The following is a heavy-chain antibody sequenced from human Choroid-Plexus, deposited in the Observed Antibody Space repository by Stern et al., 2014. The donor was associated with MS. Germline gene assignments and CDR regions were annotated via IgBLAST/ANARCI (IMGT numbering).Heavy chain of an antibody. J-gene: IGHJ4*02. D-gene: IGHD3-10*01. Sequence: QVTLKESGPTLVKPTQTLTLTCTFSGFSLRTDGVGVGWIRQPPGKALEWLSLIYWDDDMRYNPSLNNRLTITQDTSKNQVVLTMINMDPVDTATYYCARRVPSMVRGVTFFDYWGQGTLVTVSS. V-gene: IGHV2-5*02. CDR3: ARRVPSMVRGVTFFDY. CDR1: GFSLRTDGVG. CDR2: IYWDDDM.